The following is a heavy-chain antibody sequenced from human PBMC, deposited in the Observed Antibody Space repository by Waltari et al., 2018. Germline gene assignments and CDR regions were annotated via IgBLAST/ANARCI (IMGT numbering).Heavy chain of an antibody. CDR3: ARDLGSGWYYFDS. Sequence: QVQLVESGGGVVRPGGSLRLSCTDSGFPSRQFTMHWVRQAPGKGLEWVAITSHDGANKYYAGSVVGRFTISRDNSKNTVYLQMNSLRVEDTAVYYCARDLGSGWYYFDSWGQGTLVTVSS. CDR2: TSHDGANK. CDR1: GFPSRQFT. J-gene: IGHJ4*02. V-gene: IGHV3-30-3*01. D-gene: IGHD6-19*01.